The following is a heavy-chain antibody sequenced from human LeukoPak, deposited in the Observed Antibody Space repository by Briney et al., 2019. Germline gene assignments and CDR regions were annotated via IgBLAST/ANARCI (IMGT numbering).Heavy chain of an antibody. CDR1: GGSISSYY. Sequence: PSETLSLTCTVSGGSISSYYWSWIRQPPGKGLEWIGYIYYSGSTNYNPSLKSRVTISVDTSKNQFSLKLSSVTAADTAVYYCARVSYYYDSSGSGNWFDPWGQGTLVTVSS. CDR2: IYYSGST. D-gene: IGHD3-22*01. J-gene: IGHJ5*02. CDR3: ARVSYYYDSSGSGNWFDP. V-gene: IGHV4-59*08.